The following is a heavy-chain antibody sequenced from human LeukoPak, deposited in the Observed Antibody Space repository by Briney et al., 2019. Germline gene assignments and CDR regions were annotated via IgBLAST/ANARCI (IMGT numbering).Heavy chain of an antibody. D-gene: IGHD6-13*01. CDR1: GGSISSYY. J-gene: IGHJ5*02. V-gene: IGHV4-4*07. CDR2: IYTSGST. CDR3: ARVGVAAAFLGTLHWFDA. Sequence: SETLSLTCTVSGGSISSYYWSWIRQPAGKGLEWIVRIYTSGSTNYNPSLKSRVTMSVDTSKNQFSLKLSSVTAADTAVYYCARVGVAAAFLGTLHWFDAWGQGTLVTVSS.